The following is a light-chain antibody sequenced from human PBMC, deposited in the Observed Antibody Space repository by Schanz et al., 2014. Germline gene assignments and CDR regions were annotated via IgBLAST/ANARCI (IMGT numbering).Light chain of an antibody. J-gene: IGLJ3*02. Sequence: QSALTQPASVSGSPGQSITISCTATGSADGAFTYVSWYQQHPGKAPKLMIYDVSNRPSGVSHRFSGSKSGNTASLTISGLQPEDEADYYCCSYAGYWVFGGGTKLTVL. CDR2: DVS. CDR3: CSYAGYWV. CDR1: GSADGAFTY. V-gene: IGLV2-14*01.